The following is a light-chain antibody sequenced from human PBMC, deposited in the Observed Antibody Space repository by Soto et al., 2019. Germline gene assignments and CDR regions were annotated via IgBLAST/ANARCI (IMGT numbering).Light chain of an antibody. CDR3: QQYGRSPAT. CDR1: QTIYGSY. Sequence: EVVLTQSPGTLSLSPGESATLSCRASQTIYGSYLAWYQQRPGQAPRLLMSGASNRATGIPDRFSASGSETDFTLTITRLQPEDFAVYYCQQYGRSPATFGGGTKVEMK. CDR2: GAS. J-gene: IGKJ4*02. V-gene: IGKV3-20*01.